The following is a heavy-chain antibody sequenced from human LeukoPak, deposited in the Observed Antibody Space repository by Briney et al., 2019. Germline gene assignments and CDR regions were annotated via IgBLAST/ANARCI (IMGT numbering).Heavy chain of an antibody. CDR1: GFTFSSYG. D-gene: IGHD1-26*01. Sequence: GGSLRLSCAASGFTFSSYGMHWVRQAPGKGLEWVALISYDGSNEYYADSVRGRFTISRDNSKFTLYMQMNSLRAEDTAVYSCAPHRDGSYPFDYWGQGTLVTVSS. CDR2: ISYDGSNE. V-gene: IGHV3-30*03. CDR3: APHRDGSYPFDY. J-gene: IGHJ4*02.